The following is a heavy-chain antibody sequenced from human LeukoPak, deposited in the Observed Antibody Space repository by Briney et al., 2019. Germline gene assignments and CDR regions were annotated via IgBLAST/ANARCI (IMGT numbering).Heavy chain of an antibody. J-gene: IGHJ6*02. Sequence: SVKVSCKASGYTFTSYYMHWVRQAPGQGLEWMGRISPMLGIANYAQNFQGRVTVTADKSTRIAYMELSSLRSEDTAVYYCARGVQLVDTAMVLDVWGQGTTVTVSS. CDR2: ISPMLGIA. D-gene: IGHD5-18*01. CDR1: GYTFTSYY. V-gene: IGHV1-69*04. CDR3: ARGVQLVDTAMVLDV.